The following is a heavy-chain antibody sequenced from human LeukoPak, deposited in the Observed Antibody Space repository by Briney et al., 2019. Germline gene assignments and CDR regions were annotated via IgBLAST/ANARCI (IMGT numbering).Heavy chain of an antibody. J-gene: IGHJ4*02. CDR3: TRAAMANFDY. V-gene: IGHV3-30*19. CDR1: GFTFSSYG. D-gene: IGHD5-18*01. CDR2: TSYDGSNK. Sequence: GGSLRLSCAASGFTFSSYGMHWVRQAPGKGLEWVAVTSYDGSNKNYADSVTGRFTISRDNSKNTLYLLMNSLRAEDTAVYYCTRAAMANFDYWGQGTLVTVSS.